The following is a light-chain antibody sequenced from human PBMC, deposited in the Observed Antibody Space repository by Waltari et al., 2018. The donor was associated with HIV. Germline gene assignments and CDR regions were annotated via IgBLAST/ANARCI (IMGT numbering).Light chain of an antibody. V-gene: IGKV1-39*01. Sequence: DIQMTQSPSSLSASVGDRVTITCRASQSISSYLNWYQQKPGKAPKLLIFGASSLQSGVPSRFSCSGSGTDFTLTISRLQPEDFATYYCQQSYSTPRTFGQGTKVEIK. CDR1: QSISSY. J-gene: IGKJ1*01. CDR3: QQSYSTPRT. CDR2: GAS.